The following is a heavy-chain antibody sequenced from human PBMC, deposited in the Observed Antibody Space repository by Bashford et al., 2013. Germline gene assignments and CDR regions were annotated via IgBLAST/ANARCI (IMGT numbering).Heavy chain of an antibody. Sequence: VRQAPGKGLEWVGFIRHKAYGGTAEYGASVRGRFTISRDNAKKSLYLQMNSLRAEDTAIYYCARDGGIRIAAAGISHYYYYYGMDVWGPRDHGHRLL. CDR2: IRHKAYGGTA. CDR3: ARDGGIRIAAAGISHYYYYYGMDV. J-gene: IGHJ6*01. D-gene: IGHD6-13*01. V-gene: IGHV3-71*03.